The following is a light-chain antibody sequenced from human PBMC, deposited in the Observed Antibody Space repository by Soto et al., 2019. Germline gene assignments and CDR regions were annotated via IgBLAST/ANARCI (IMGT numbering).Light chain of an antibody. V-gene: IGKV1-39*01. J-gene: IGKJ4*01. CDR3: QQSFTIPPLT. CDR2: AAS. Sequence: DIQMTQSPSSLSASIGDRVTISCGASQTISMYLNWYQQKPGKAPILLISAASHLQSGVPSRFSGSGSGTDFTLTIDSLQPEDLATYYCQQSFTIPPLTFGGGTKVEIK. CDR1: QTISMY.